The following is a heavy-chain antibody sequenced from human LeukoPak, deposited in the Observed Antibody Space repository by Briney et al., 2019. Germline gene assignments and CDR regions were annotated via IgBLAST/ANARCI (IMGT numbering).Heavy chain of an antibody. CDR1: GGSISSSNW. J-gene: IGHJ3*02. Sequence: PSGTLSLTCAVSGGSISSSNWRSWVRPPPGKGLEWIGEIYHSGSTNYNPSLKSRVTISVDKSKNQFSLKLSSVTAADTAVYYCARWDRSLSRGAFDIWGQGTMVTVSS. CDR3: ARWDRSLSRGAFDI. V-gene: IGHV4-4*02. CDR2: IYHSGST. D-gene: IGHD1-26*01.